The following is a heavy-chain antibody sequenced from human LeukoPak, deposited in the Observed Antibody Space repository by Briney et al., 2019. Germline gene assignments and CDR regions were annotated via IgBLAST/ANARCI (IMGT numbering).Heavy chain of an antibody. CDR1: GGSISSGSYY. J-gene: IGHJ5*02. D-gene: IGHD4-17*01. V-gene: IGHV4-61*02. CDR3: ARVSVTTETDWFDP. Sequence: PSETLSLTCTVSGGSISSGSYYWSWIRQPAGKGLEWIGRIYTSGSTNYNPSLKSRVTISVDTSKNQFSLKLNSLTAEDTAMYYCARVSVTTETDWFDPWGQGTLVTVSS. CDR2: IYTSGST.